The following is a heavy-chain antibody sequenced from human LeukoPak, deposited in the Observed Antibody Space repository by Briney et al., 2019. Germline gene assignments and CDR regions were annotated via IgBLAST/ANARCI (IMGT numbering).Heavy chain of an antibody. V-gene: IGHV1-8*01. D-gene: IGHD3-22*01. CDR2: MNPTGGKT. CDR3: ARGFYDSSGYSHDAFDV. Sequence: ASVKVSCKASGYTFTSYTSYDINWVRQASGQVLEWMGWMNPTGGKTGYAQMFQGRVTMTWDTSLNTVYMELSGLTSEDTAVYYCARGFYDSSGYSHDAFDVWGQGSMVTVSS. CDR1: GYTFTSYTSYD. J-gene: IGHJ3*01.